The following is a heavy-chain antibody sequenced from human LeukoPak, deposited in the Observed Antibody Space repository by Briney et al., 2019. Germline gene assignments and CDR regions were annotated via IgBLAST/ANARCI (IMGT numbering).Heavy chain of an antibody. V-gene: IGHV3-23*01. CDR1: GFTFAAYA. D-gene: IGHD2-21*02. CDR2: ISASGGST. CDR3: VKDQGDLPEGPPLSNDF. Sequence: GGSLRLSCAASGFTFAAYAMSWVRQAPGKGLQWVSGISASGGSTYSADSVRGRFTISRDNSKNTLYLQMNSLRAEDTAVYYCVKDQGDLPEGPPLSNDFWGQGTLVTVSS. J-gene: IGHJ4*02.